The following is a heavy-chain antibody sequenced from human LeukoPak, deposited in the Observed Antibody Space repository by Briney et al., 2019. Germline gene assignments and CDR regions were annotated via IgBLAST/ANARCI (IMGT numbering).Heavy chain of an antibody. CDR3: ARDRYGSGSYYIAIFDY. CDR2: ISAYNGNT. V-gene: IGHV1-18*04. J-gene: IGHJ4*02. D-gene: IGHD3-10*01. Sequence: ASVKVSCKASGYTFTSYYMHWVRQAPGQGLEWMGWISAYNGNTNYAQKLQGRVTMTTDTSTSTAYMELRSLRSDDTAVYYCARDRYGSGSYYIAIFDYWGQGTLVTVSS. CDR1: GYTFTSYY.